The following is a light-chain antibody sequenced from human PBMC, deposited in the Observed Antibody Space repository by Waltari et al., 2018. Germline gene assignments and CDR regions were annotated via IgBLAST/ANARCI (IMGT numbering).Light chain of an antibody. V-gene: IGLV2-14*01. J-gene: IGLJ3*02. CDR2: EFT. Sequence: QSALTQPASVSGSPGQSVTISCTGPTSDLGGSNYVSWYQQHPGKAPKLLIYEFTYRPSGVSNRFSASNSGNTASLTISGLQSEDEADYYCSAYTSSATPVFGGGTRVTVL. CDR3: SAYTSSATPV. CDR1: TSDLGGSNY.